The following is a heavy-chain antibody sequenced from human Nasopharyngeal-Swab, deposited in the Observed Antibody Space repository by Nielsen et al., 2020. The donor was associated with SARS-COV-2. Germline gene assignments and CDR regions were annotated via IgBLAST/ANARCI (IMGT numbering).Heavy chain of an antibody. D-gene: IGHD4-23*01. CDR1: GFNFRNFA. V-gene: IGHV3-23*01. Sequence: GESLKISCAASGFNFRNFAMSWVRQAPGKGLEWVSGIIENGADTYYADSVKGRSTIFRDNSKNTLYLQMNNLRPEDTAVYYCARDLGGFGGYWGQGTLATVSS. CDR2: IIENGADT. CDR3: ARDLGGFGGY. J-gene: IGHJ4*02.